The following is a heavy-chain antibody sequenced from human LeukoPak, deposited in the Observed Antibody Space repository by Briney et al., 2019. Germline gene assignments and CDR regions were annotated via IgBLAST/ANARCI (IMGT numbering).Heavy chain of an antibody. D-gene: IGHD5-12*01. CDR1: GFTFSSYA. V-gene: IGHV3-64*01. CDR3: ARESFATRWFDP. CDR2: ISSNGGST. Sequence: GGSLRLSCAASGFTFSSYAMHWVRQAPGKGLEYVSAISSNGGSTYYANSVKGRFTISRDNSKNTLYLQMGSLRAEDMAVYYCARESFATRWFDPWGQGTLVTVSP. J-gene: IGHJ5*02.